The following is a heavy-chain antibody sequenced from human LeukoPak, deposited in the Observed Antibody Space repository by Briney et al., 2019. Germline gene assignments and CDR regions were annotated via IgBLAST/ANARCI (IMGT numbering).Heavy chain of an antibody. V-gene: IGHV1-69*13. CDR3: ASDRQYYYDSSGYSNWFDP. CDR1: GGTFSSYA. CDR2: IIPIFGTA. Sequence: SVKVSCKASGGTFSSYAISWVRQAPGQGLEWMGGIIPIFGTANYAQKFQGRVTITADESTSTAYMELSSLRSEDTAVYYCASDRQYYYDSSGYSNWFDPWGQGTLVTVSS. J-gene: IGHJ5*02. D-gene: IGHD3-22*01.